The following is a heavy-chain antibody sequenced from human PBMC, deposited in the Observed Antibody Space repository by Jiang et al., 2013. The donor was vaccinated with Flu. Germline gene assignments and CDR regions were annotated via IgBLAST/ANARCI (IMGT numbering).Heavy chain of an antibody. V-gene: IGHV4-4*07. J-gene: IGHJ6*02. Sequence: GSGLVKPSETLSLTCSVSGVPITRYYWSWIRQPAGQGLEWIGRIYTSGSTNYNPSLKSRVTMSVDTSKNQFSLKLSSVTAADTAVYYCATSYGGGYYYGMDVWGQGTTVTVSS. CDR3: ATSYGGGYYYGMDV. D-gene: IGHD4-23*01. CDR1: GVPITRYY. CDR2: IYTSGST.